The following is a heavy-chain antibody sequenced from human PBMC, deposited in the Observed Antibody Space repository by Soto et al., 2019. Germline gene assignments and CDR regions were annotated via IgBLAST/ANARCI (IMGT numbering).Heavy chain of an antibody. V-gene: IGHV2-5*02. CDR1: GFSFSTSEVG. Sequence: GPTLVNPTQTLTLTCTFSGFSFSTSEVGVGWIRQPPGKALEWLGLIYWDDDKRYSPSLKNRLSITKDTSKNQVILTVTNMDPVDAGTYYCAHTLHTSGWPFDYWGQGTLVTVSS. CDR2: IYWDDDK. J-gene: IGHJ4*02. CDR3: AHTLHTSGWPFDY. D-gene: IGHD6-19*01.